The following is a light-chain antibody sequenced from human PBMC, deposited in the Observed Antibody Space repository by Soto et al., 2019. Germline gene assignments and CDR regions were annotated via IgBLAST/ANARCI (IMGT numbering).Light chain of an antibody. CDR2: DNY. CDR1: YSSIGDHY. V-gene: IGLV1-51*01. CDR3: GTWSTDGGG. Sequence: QSVLTQPPSVSAAPGQRVTISCSGSYSSIGDHYFAWYQQLPGAAPKLLIYDNYKRPSGIPDRFSASKSGTSATLEIAGLQAGDEAHYYCGTWSTDGGGFGGGTKLTVL. J-gene: IGLJ2*01.